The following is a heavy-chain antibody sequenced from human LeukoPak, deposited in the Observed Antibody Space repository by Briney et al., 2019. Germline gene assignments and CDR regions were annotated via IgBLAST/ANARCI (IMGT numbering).Heavy chain of an antibody. CDR3: ARVGSSGHVYFDY. CDR1: GGSISSYY. CDR2: VHYSGST. V-gene: IGHV4-59*01. J-gene: IGHJ4*02. D-gene: IGHD3-22*01. Sequence: ASETLSLTCAVSGGSISSYYWSWIRQPPGKGLEWIGYVHYSGSTNYNPSLKSRVTMSVDTSKNQFSLKLSSVTAADTALYYCARVGSSGHVYFDYWGQGTLVTVSS.